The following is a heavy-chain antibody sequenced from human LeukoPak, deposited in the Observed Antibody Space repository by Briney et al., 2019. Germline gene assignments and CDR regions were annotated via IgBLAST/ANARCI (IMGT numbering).Heavy chain of an antibody. CDR2: ITGNGFET. CDR1: GFTFDSHA. Sequence: GGSLRLSCAASGFTFDSHAMAWVRQAPGAGLEWVSGITGNGFETFYADPVRGRFTISRDNSKYTLYLQMNSLRAEDTALYYCAREGLERIFHFDYWGQGTLVTVSS. J-gene: IGHJ4*02. V-gene: IGHV3-23*01. CDR3: AREGLERIFHFDY. D-gene: IGHD1-1*01.